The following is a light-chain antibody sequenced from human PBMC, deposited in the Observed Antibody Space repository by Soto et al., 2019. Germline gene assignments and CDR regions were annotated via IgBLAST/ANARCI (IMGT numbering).Light chain of an antibody. Sequence: EIVMTQSPATLSLSPGERATLSCRASQSVSSNLAWYQQKPGQAPRLLIYGASTRATGIPARFSGSGSGTEFPTTSSSVPDEDFVDYYRQHNNSWPPRTFGGGTKVEIK. J-gene: IGKJ4*01. CDR2: GAS. CDR1: QSVSSN. V-gene: IGKV3-15*01. CDR3: QHNNSWPPRT.